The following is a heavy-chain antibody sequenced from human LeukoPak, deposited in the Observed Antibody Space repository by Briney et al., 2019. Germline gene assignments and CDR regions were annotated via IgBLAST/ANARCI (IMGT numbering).Heavy chain of an antibody. J-gene: IGHJ4*02. CDR3: AKDQPYYYDSSGYPDY. D-gene: IGHD3-22*01. CDR1: GFTFSSHA. V-gene: IGHV3-23*01. CDR2: ISGSGGST. Sequence: GGSPRLSCVASGFTFSSHAMGWVRQAPGKGLEWVSAISGSGGSTYYADSVKGRFTISRDNSKNTLYLQMNSLRAEDTAVYYCAKDQPYYYDSSGYPDYWGQGTLVTVSS.